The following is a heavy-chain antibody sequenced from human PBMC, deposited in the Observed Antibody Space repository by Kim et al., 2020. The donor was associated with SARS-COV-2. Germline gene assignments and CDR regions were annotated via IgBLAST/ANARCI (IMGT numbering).Heavy chain of an antibody. V-gene: IGHV4-59*13. CDR3: STGRLGDYARTFDY. D-gene: IGHD4-17*01. CDR1: GGSISSYY. J-gene: IGHJ4*02. Sequence: SESLSLTCTVSGGSISSYYWSWIRQPPGKGLEWIGYTYYSGSTNYDPSPKSRVTISVDTSKNQISLKLSSVAAADTAVYYCSTGRLGDYARTFDYWGQGTLVTVSS. CDR2: TYYSGST.